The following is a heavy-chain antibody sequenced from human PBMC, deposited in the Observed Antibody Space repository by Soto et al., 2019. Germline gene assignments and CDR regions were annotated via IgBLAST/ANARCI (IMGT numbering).Heavy chain of an antibody. D-gene: IGHD2-21*01. CDR1: GYTFTDSA. V-gene: IGHV1-3*01. Sequence: ASVKVSCKASGYTFTDSAIHWVRQAPRQSLELLGWIAPGNGNTKYSQKFQGRVTITRDTSATTAYMELSSLRSEDTAVYYCAKGSRMWTPDYWGQGTLVTVS. J-gene: IGHJ4*02. CDR2: IAPGNGNT. CDR3: AKGSRMWTPDY.